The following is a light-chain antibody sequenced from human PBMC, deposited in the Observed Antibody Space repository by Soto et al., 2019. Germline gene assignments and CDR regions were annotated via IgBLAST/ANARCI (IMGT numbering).Light chain of an antibody. J-gene: IGLJ2*01. CDR2: SNT. CDR1: GSNIGTNA. Sequence: QSALTQPPSASGTPGQRVTFSCSGSGSNIGTNAVNWYQQLPGTAPKLLIYSNTQRPSGVPDRFSGSKSGTSASLAISGLQSEDEADYYCSSYAGSNNLHVLFGGGTKLTVL. V-gene: IGLV1-44*01. CDR3: SSYAGSNNLHVL.